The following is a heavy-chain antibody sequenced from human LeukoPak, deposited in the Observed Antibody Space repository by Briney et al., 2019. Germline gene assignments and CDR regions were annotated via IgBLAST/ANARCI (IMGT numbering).Heavy chain of an antibody. CDR1: GGSFSSYY. J-gene: IGHJ4*02. CDR2: IYYSGNT. CDR3: ARVGSWYYFDY. V-gene: IGHV4-59*01. D-gene: IGHD6-19*01. Sequence: SETLSLSCTVSGGSFSSYYWTWIRQPPGKGLEWIAYIYYSGNTNYSPSLKSRVTISVDTSRNQFSLKLSSVTAADTAVYYCARVGSWYYFDYCGQGTPVTASS.